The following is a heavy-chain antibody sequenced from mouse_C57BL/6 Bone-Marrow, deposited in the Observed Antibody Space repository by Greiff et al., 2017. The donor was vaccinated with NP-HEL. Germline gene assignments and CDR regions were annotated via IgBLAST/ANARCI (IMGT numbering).Heavy chain of an antibody. J-gene: IGHJ1*03. Sequence: QVQLKQSGAELVRPGTSVKMSCKASGYTFTNYWIGWAKQRPGHGLEWIGDIYPGGGYTNYNEKFKGKATLTADKSSSTAYMQFSSLTTEDSAIYYCARFCSSFPSSWYFEVWGTGTTVTASA. CDR3: ARFCSSFPSSWYFEV. CDR1: GYTFTNYW. V-gene: IGHV1-63*01. CDR2: IYPGGGYT. D-gene: IGHD1-1*01.